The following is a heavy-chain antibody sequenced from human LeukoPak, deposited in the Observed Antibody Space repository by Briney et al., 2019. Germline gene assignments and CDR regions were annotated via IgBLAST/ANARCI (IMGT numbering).Heavy chain of an antibody. CDR2: TNWNGGST. J-gene: IGHJ3*02. Sequence: GGSLRLSCAASGFTFSSYAMSWVRQAPGKGLEWVSGTNWNGGSTGYADSVKGRFTISRDNAKNSLYLQMNSLRAEDTALYYCARGVLATNAFDIWGQGTMVTVSS. CDR1: GFTFSSYA. D-gene: IGHD5-12*01. CDR3: ARGVLATNAFDI. V-gene: IGHV3-20*04.